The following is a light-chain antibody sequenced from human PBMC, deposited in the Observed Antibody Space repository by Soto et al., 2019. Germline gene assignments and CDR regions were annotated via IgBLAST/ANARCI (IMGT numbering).Light chain of an antibody. CDR1: QSVSSSY. J-gene: IGKJ1*01. CDR2: GAS. Sequence: DIVLTQSPGTLSLSPGERATLSCRASQSVSSSYLAWYQQKPGQAPRLLIYGASNRATGIPDRFSGSGSGTDFTLTISRLEPEDFAVYYFQYRSSWPGTWTFGRGTKVDIK. V-gene: IGKV3D-20*02. CDR3: QYRSSWPGTWT.